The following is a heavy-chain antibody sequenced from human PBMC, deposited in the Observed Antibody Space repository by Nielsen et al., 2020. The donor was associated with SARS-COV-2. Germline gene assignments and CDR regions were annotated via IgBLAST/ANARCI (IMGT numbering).Heavy chain of an antibody. CDR1: GGSISSGGYY. CDR2: IYYSGST. J-gene: IGHJ5*02. V-gene: IGHV4-31*03. D-gene: IGHD3-22*01. Sequence: LRLSCTVSGGSISSGGYYWSWIRQHPGKGLEWIGYIYYSGSTYHNPSLKSRVTISVDTSKNQFSLKLSSVTAADTAVYYCARAEDRITMMDAWGQGTLVTVSS. CDR3: ARAEDRITMMDA.